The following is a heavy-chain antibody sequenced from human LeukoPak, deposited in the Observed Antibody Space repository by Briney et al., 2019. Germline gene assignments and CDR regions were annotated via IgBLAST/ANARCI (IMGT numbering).Heavy chain of an antibody. CDR2: IKSKTDGGTT. J-gene: IGHJ4*02. CDR3: TTLILGYDILTGYTY. D-gene: IGHD3-9*01. CDR1: GFTFSNAW. Sequence: GGSLRLSCAASGFTFSNAWMSWVRQAPGKGLEWVGRIKSKTDGGTTDYAAPVKGRFTISRDDSKNTLYLQMNSLKTEDTAVYYCTTLILGYDILTGYTYWGQGTLVTVSS. V-gene: IGHV3-15*01.